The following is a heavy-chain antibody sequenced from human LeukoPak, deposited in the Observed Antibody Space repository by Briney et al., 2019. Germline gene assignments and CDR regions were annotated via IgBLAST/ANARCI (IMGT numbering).Heavy chain of an antibody. CDR2: ISYDGSKK. Sequence: QPGRSLRLSCAASGFTFGSYGMHGVRQAPGKGLVWVAVISYDGSKKYYADSVKGRFTISRDNSKNTLYLQMNSLRAEDTAVYYCARERSGWFFSNWGQGTLVTVSS. D-gene: IGHD6-19*01. V-gene: IGHV3-30*03. CDR3: ARERSGWFFSN. J-gene: IGHJ4*02. CDR1: GFTFGSYG.